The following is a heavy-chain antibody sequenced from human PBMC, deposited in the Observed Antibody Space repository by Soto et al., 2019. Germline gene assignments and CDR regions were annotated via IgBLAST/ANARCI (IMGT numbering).Heavy chain of an antibody. J-gene: IGHJ6*02. Sequence: SETLSLTCTVSGGSISSGDYYWSWIRQPPGKGLEWIGYIYYSGSTYYNPSLKSRVTISVDTSKNQFSLKLSPVTAADTAVYYCARGALHIVVVTAPSGMDVWGQGTTVTVPS. CDR2: IYYSGST. D-gene: IGHD2-21*02. CDR3: ARGALHIVVVTAPSGMDV. CDR1: GGSISSGDYY. V-gene: IGHV4-30-4*01.